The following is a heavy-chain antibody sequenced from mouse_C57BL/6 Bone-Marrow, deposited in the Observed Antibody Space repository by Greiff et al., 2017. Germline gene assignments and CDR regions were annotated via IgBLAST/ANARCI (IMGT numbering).Heavy chain of an antibody. Sequence: QVQLQQPGAELVRPGTSVKLSCKASGYTFTSYWMHWVKQRPGQGLEWIGVIDPSDSYTNYNQKFKGKATLTVDTSSSTAYMPLSSLTSEDSAVYYCARVDYDYDAWFAYWGQGTLVTVSA. CDR3: ARVDYDYDAWFAY. D-gene: IGHD2-4*01. V-gene: IGHV1-59*01. CDR1: GYTFTSYW. J-gene: IGHJ3*01. CDR2: IDPSDSYT.